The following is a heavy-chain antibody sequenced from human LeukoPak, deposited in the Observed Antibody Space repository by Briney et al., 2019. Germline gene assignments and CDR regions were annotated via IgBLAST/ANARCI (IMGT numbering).Heavy chain of an antibody. CDR3: ARTLIFDI. CDR1: GGSISSYY. D-gene: IGHD3-22*01. CDR2: IYYSGST. J-gene: IGHJ3*02. Sequence: PSETLSLTCTVSGGSISSYYWSWIRQPPGKGLEWIGYIYYSGSTNYNPSLKSRVTISVDTSKNQFSLKLSSVTAADTAVHYCARTLIFDIWGQGTMVTVSS. V-gene: IGHV4-59*01.